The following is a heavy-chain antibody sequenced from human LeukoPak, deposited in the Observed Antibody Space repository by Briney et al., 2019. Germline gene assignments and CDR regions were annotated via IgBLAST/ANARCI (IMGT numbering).Heavy chain of an antibody. CDR3: ASDNEDFDY. V-gene: IGHV1-18*01. Sequence: ASVKVSCKTSGNTITSYGISGVRQAPGQGLEGMGWISAYNGNTNYAQKLQGGVTMTTDTSTSTAYIALTSRRSDDTAVYYCASDNEDFDYWGQGTLVTVAS. CDR2: ISAYNGNT. D-gene: IGHD1-1*01. CDR1: GNTITSYG. J-gene: IGHJ4*02.